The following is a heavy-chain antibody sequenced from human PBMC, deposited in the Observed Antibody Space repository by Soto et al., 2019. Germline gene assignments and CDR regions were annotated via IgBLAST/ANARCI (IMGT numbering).Heavy chain of an antibody. D-gene: IGHD3-10*02. Sequence: EEQRVESGGGLVEPGGSLRLSCVASGFAFSGYHMEWVRQSPGRGLEWVAYVNLKGAPPYYADSVRGRFTISRDNVQNSLFLEMSSLRDEDTAGYYCARDVRFDVELCGLGTAVTVSS. CDR3: ARDVRFDVEL. CDR2: VNLKGAPP. V-gene: IGHV3-48*02. J-gene: IGHJ3*01. CDR1: GFAFSGYH.